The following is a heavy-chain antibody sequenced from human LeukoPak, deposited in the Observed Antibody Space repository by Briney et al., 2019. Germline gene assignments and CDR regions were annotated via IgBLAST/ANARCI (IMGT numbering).Heavy chain of an antibody. CDR3: AKVGSKGIPVVGYFDY. CDR2: ISGSGGST. D-gene: IGHD1-26*01. J-gene: IGHJ4*02. Sequence: PGGSLRLSCAASGFTFSSYAMSWVRQAPGKGLEWVSAISGSGGSTYYADSVKGRFTISRDNSKNTLYLQMNSLRAEDTAVYYCAKVGSKGIPVVGYFDYWGQGTLVTVSS. V-gene: IGHV3-23*01. CDR1: GFTFSSYA.